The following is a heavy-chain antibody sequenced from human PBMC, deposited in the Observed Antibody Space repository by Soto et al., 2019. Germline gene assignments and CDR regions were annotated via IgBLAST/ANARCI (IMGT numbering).Heavy chain of an antibody. CDR3: ARDLRIVVVPAAISYYYYGMDV. CDR1: GYTFTSYG. V-gene: IGHV1-18*04. J-gene: IGHJ6*02. D-gene: IGHD2-2*02. CDR2: ISAYNGST. Sequence: ASVKVSCKASGYTFTSYGISWVRQAPGQGLEWMGWISAYNGSTNYAQKLQGRVTMTTDTSTSTAYMELRSLRSDDTAVYYCARDLRIVVVPAAISYYYYGMDVWGQGTTVTVS.